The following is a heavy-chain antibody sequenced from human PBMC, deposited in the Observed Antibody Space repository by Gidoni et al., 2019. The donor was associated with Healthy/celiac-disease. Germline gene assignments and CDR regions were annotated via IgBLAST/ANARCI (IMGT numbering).Heavy chain of an antibody. CDR3: GGGDI. V-gene: IGHV3-30*03. Sequence: QVLLVESGGGVVQPGRSLRLSCAASGFTFSSYGMHWVRQAPGKGLEWVAVISYDGSNKNYADSVKGRFTISRDNSKNTLYLQMNSLRAEDTAVYYCGGGDIWGQGTMVTVSS. J-gene: IGHJ3*02. CDR2: ISYDGSNK. CDR1: GFTFSSYG.